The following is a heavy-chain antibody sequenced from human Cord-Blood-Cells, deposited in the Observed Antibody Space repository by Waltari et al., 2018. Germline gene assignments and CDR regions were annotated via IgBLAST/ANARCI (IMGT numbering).Heavy chain of an antibody. V-gene: IGHV1-69*10. CDR3: ARGAPGFNWFDP. CDR2: ISPILGIA. D-gene: IGHD6-25*01. Sequence: QVQLVQSGAEVKKPGSSVKVSCKASGGTFSSYAISWVRQAPGQGLEWMGGISPILGIANYAQKFQGRVTITADKSTSTAYMEPSSLRSEDTAVYYCARGAPGFNWFDPWGQGTLVTVSS. CDR1: GGTFSSYA. J-gene: IGHJ5*02.